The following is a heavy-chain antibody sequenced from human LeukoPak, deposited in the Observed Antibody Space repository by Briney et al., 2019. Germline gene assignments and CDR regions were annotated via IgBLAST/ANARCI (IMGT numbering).Heavy chain of an antibody. D-gene: IGHD5-24*01. CDR1: GFTVSSNY. V-gene: IGHV3-66*02. CDR2: IYNGGST. J-gene: IGHJ4*02. Sequence: PGGSLRLSCAASGFTVSSNYMSWVRQAPGKGLEWVSVIYNGGSTYYADSVKGRFTISRDNSKNTMYLQMNSLRPEDTAVYFCASQDGYNLRETYYFGYWGQGTLVTVSS. CDR3: ASQDGYNLRETYYFGY.